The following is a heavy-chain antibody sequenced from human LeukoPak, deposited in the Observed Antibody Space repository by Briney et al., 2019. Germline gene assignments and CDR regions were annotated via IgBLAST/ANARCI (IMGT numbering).Heavy chain of an antibody. Sequence: SETLSLTCTVSGGSISNKYWSWIRQPPGKGLEWIGRIYTSGSTNYNPSLKSRVTISVDTSKNQFSLKLSSVTAADTAVYYCARVFGYYGSGSYEDYYYYMDVWGKGTTVTISS. CDR2: IYTSGST. D-gene: IGHD3-10*01. CDR1: GGSISNKY. J-gene: IGHJ6*03. CDR3: ARVFGYYGSGSYEDYYYYMDV. V-gene: IGHV4-4*08.